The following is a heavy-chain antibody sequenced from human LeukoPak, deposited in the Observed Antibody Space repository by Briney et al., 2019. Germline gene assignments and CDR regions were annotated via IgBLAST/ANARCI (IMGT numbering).Heavy chain of an antibody. V-gene: IGHV3-7*01. D-gene: IGHD6-19*01. CDR1: GFTFKNYW. CDR2: IKQDGSEK. Sequence: GSLRLSFAASGFTFKNYWMSWVRQAPGKGLEWVDNIKQDGSEKYYVDSVRGRFTISRDNAKTSLYLQMNSLRAEDTAVYYCARGWYSSGWYVWGQGTLVTVSS. CDR3: ARGWYSSGWYV. J-gene: IGHJ4*02.